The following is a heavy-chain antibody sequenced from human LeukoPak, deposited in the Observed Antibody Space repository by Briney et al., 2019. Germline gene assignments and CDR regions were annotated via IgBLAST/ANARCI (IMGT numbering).Heavy chain of an antibody. V-gene: IGHV3-7*01. CDR3: AREVSEGFDF. D-gene: IGHD3-22*01. CDR1: GFIFSGSW. J-gene: IGHJ4*02. Sequence: GGSLRLSCTASGFIFSGSWMAWIRQAPGKGLEWVAIIKKDGSEKYYVDSMKGRFTISRDNAKNSLYLQMNSLRAEDTALYYCAREVSEGFDFWGQGTLVTVSS. CDR2: IKKDGSEK.